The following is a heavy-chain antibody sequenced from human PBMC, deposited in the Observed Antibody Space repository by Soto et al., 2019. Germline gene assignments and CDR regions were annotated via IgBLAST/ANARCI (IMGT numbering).Heavy chain of an antibody. J-gene: IGHJ6*02. CDR2: IYYSGST. CDR3: ARDKGNFLSGYGDYYYYGMDV. Sequence: SETLSLTCTVSGGSISSYYWSWIRQPPGKGLEWIGYIYYSGSTNYNPSLKSRVTISVDTSKNQFSLKLSSVTAADTAVYYCARDKGNFLSGYGDYYYYGMDVWGQGTTVTVSS. D-gene: IGHD3-3*01. CDR1: GGSISSYY. V-gene: IGHV4-59*01.